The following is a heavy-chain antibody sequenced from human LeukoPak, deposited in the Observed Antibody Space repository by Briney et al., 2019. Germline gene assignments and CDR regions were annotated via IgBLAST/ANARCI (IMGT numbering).Heavy chain of an antibody. CDR1: GFIFSIYW. Sequence: PGGSQTLFCAASGFIFSIYWMSWVRQAPGKGREWVAYIKKEGSEKYYVHSVKGRFTISRDNAKNSLYLQMNSLRAEDTAVYYCARVAPMVRGVIYFDYWGQGTLVAVSS. J-gene: IGHJ4*02. CDR2: IKKEGSEK. CDR3: ARVAPMVRGVIYFDY. V-gene: IGHV3-7*03. D-gene: IGHD3-10*01.